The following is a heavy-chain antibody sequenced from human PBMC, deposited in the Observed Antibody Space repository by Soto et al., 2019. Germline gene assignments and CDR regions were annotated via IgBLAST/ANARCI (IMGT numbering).Heavy chain of an antibody. CDR3: ARDRGLRYYDFWSGFLFYGMHV. J-gene: IGHJ6*04. Sequence: QVQLVQSGAEVKKPGSSVKVSCKASGGTFSSYAISWVRQAPGQGLEWMGGITPIFGTPRYAQNFQGRVTITADDSTSTAYMELSSLRSEDTAVYYCARDRGLRYYDFWSGFLFYGMHVWGEGTTVTVSS. D-gene: IGHD3-3*01. V-gene: IGHV1-69*01. CDR2: ITPIFGTP. CDR1: GGTFSSYA.